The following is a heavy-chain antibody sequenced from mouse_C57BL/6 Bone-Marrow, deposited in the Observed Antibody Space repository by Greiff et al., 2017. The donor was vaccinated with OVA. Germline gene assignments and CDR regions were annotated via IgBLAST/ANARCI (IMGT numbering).Heavy chain of an antibody. Sequence: VKLMESGAELVKPGASVKMSCKASGYTFTTYPIEWMKQNHGKSLEWIGNFHPYNDDTKYNEKFKGKATLTVEKSSSTVYLELSRLTSDDSAVYYCARGDYYGSSHWYFDVWGTGTTVTVSS. D-gene: IGHD1-1*01. CDR2: FHPYNDDT. CDR3: ARGDYYGSSHWYFDV. J-gene: IGHJ1*03. CDR1: GYTFTTYP. V-gene: IGHV1-47*01.